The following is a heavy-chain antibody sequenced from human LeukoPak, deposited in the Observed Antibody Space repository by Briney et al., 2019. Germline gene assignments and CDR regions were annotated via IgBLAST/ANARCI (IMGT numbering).Heavy chain of an antibody. CDR2: IYYSGST. D-gene: IGHD3-22*01. CDR3: ARGDSSGSNWFAP. V-gene: IGHV4-59*01. J-gene: IGHJ5*02. Sequence: SETLSLTCTVSGGSISSYYWNWIRQPPGRGLEWIGYIYYSGSTNYNPSLKSRVTISVDTSKNQFSLKLRSVTAADTAVYYCARGDSSGSNWFAPWGQGTLVTVSS. CDR1: GGSISSYY.